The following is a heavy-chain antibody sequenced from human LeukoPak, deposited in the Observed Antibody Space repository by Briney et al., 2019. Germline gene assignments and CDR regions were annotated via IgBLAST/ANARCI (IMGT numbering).Heavy chain of an antibody. D-gene: IGHD3-22*01. CDR2: ISSSSSYI. Sequence: PGGSLRLSCAASGFTFSSYSMNWVRQAPGKGLEWVSSISSSSSYIYYADSVKGRFTISRDNAKNSLYLQMNSLRAEDTAVYYCAKEGVVVGYLSDANYWGQGTLVTVSS. CDR3: AKEGVVVGYLSDANY. V-gene: IGHV3-21*04. CDR1: GFTFSSYS. J-gene: IGHJ4*02.